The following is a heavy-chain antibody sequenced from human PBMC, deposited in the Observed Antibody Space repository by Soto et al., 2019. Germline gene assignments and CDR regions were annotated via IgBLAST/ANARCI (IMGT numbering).Heavy chain of an antibody. CDR2: IYHSGST. CDR1: GGSISSGGHS. J-gene: IGHJ4*02. D-gene: IGHD6-19*01. Sequence: SETLSLTCAVSGGSISSGGHSWSWIRQPQGKGLEGIGYIYHSGSTYYNPSLKSRVTISVDRSRSQFSLKLSSVTAADTAVYYCARQGVVEQWLVSYYFDYWGQGTLVTVSS. CDR3: ARQGVVEQWLVSYYFDY. V-gene: IGHV4-30-2*01.